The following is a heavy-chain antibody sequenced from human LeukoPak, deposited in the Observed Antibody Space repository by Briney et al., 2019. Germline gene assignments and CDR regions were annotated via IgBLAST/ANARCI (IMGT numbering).Heavy chain of an antibody. CDR1: GFTFSSYA. CDR3: ARGLYCSGGSCYGYYYYGMDV. CDR2: ISGSGGST. D-gene: IGHD2-15*01. Sequence: GGSLRLSCAASGFTFSSYAMSWVRQAPGKGLEWVSAISGSGGSTYYADSVEGRFTISRDNSKNTLYLQMNSLRAEDTAVYYCARGLYCSGGSCYGYYYYGMDVWGQGTTVTVSS. J-gene: IGHJ6*02. V-gene: IGHV3-23*01.